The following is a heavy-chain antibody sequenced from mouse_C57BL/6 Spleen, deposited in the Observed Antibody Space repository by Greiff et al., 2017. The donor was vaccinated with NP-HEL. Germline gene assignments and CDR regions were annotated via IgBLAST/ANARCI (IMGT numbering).Heavy chain of an antibody. J-gene: IGHJ3*01. CDR2: IYPGDGDT. Sequence: VQLQQSGPELVKPGASVKISCKASGYAFSSSWMNWVKQRPGKGLEWIGRIYPGDGDTNYNGKFKGKATLTADKSSSTAYMQLSSLTSEDSAVYFCARSEDPAWFAYWGQGTLVTVSA. V-gene: IGHV1-82*01. CDR1: GYAFSSSW. CDR3: ARSEDPAWFAY.